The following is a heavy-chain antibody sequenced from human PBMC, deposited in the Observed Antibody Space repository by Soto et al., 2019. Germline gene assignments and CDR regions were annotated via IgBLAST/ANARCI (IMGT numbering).Heavy chain of an antibody. J-gene: IGHJ4*01. CDR3: ARLAAAGTSFDY. D-gene: IGHD6-13*01. CDR2: INPNSGDT. V-gene: IGHV1-2*04. CDR1: GDTFTGYY. Sequence: GASVKVSCKASGDTFTGYYTHWVRQAPGQGLEWMGWINPNSGDTNYAQKFQGWVAMTRDTSISTAYMELSRLKSDDTAVYYCARLAAAGTSFDYWGRGTLVTVSS.